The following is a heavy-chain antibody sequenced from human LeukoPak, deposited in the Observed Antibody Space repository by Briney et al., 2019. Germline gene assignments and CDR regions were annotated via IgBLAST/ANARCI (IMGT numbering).Heavy chain of an antibody. CDR1: GFTFSSYW. V-gene: IGHV3-74*01. D-gene: IGHD3-10*01. CDR2: INTDGSST. Sequence: GGSLRLSCAASGFTFSSYWIHWVRQAPGKGLVWVSRINTDGSSTSYADSVKGRFTISRDNAKNTLYLQMNSLRAEDTAVYYCAREITMEYYFDYWGQGTLVTVSS. J-gene: IGHJ4*02. CDR3: AREITMEYYFDY.